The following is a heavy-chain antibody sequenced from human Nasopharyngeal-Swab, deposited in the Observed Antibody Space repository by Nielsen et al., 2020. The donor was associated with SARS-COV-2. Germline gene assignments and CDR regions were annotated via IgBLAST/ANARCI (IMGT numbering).Heavy chain of an antibody. CDR3: ARDRGYGGWSEPFDY. J-gene: IGHJ4*02. CDR1: GYTFTSYY. CDR2: IIPIFGTA. V-gene: IGHV1-69*13. D-gene: IGHD6-19*01. Sequence: SVKVSCKASGYTFTSYYMHWVRQAPGQGLEWMGGIIPIFGTANYAQKFQGRVTITADESTSTAYMELSSLRSEDTAVYYCARDRGYGGWSEPFDYWGQGTLVTVSS.